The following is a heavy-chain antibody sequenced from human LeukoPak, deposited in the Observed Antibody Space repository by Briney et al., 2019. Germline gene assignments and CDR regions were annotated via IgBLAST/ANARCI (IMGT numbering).Heavy chain of an antibody. CDR2: IYTSGST. J-gene: IGHJ6*03. CDR3: ARHAITIFGVVTPNYYMDV. D-gene: IGHD3-3*01. V-gene: IGHV4-4*09. CDR1: GGSISSYY. Sequence: SETLSLTCTVSGGSISSYYWSWIRQPPGKGLEWIGYIYTSGSTNYNPSLKSRVTISVDTSKNQFSLKLSSVTAADTAVYYCARHAITIFGVVTPNYYMDVWGKGTTVTVSS.